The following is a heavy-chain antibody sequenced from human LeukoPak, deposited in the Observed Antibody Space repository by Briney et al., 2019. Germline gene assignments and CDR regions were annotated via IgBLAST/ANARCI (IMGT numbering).Heavy chain of an antibody. Sequence: ASVKVSCKASGYTFTSYAMNWVRQAPGQGLEWMGWINTNTGNPTYAQGFTGRFVFSLDTSVSTAYLQISSLEAEDTAVYYCARSPQGLERRDSPEFDYWGQGTLVTVSS. CDR2: INTNTGNP. J-gene: IGHJ4*02. V-gene: IGHV7-4-1*02. D-gene: IGHD1-1*01. CDR1: GYTFTSYA. CDR3: ARSPQGLERRDSPEFDY.